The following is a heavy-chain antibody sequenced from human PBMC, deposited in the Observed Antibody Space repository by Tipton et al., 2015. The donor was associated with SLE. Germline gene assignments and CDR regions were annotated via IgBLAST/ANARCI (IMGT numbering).Heavy chain of an antibody. J-gene: IGHJ5*02. Sequence: TLSLTCAVSGGSISSSNWWSWVRQPPGKGLEWIGEIYHSGSTNYNPSLKSRVTISVDKSKNQFSLKLSSVTAADTAVYYCARDLITIFGVVTLNWFDPWGQGTLVTVSS. V-gene: IGHV4-4*02. CDR1: GGSISSSNW. D-gene: IGHD3-3*01. CDR3: ARDLITIFGVVTLNWFDP. CDR2: IYHSGST.